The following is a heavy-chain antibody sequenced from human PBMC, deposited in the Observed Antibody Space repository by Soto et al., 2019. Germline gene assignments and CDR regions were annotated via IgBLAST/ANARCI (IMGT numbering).Heavy chain of an antibody. CDR3: ARFGYTTEAH. D-gene: IGHD5-12*01. V-gene: IGHV3-21*01. CDR1: GFTFSSYT. Sequence: GSLRLSCAASGFTFSSYTMILVRQAPGRGLEWVSSISSSSSYIYYADSVKGRFTISRDNAKNSLYLQMNSLRAEDTAVYYCARFGYTTEAHWGQGTLVTVSS. CDR2: ISSSSSYI. J-gene: IGHJ4*02.